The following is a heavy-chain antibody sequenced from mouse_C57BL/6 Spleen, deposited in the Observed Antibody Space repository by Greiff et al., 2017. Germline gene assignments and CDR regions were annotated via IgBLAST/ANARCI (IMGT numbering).Heavy chain of an antibody. CDR3: ARRNYYGSRGDAMDY. CDR2: IDPADSDT. Sequence: QVQLKQPGPELVMPGASVKLSCKASGYTFTSYWMHWVKQRPGQGLEWIGEIDPADSDTNYNQKFKGKSTLTVDNSPSTAYMKLSSLTSEDSAVYYCARRNYYGSRGDAMDYWGQGTTVTVSS. CDR1: GYTFTSYW. J-gene: IGHJ4*01. D-gene: IGHD1-1*01. V-gene: IGHV1-69*01.